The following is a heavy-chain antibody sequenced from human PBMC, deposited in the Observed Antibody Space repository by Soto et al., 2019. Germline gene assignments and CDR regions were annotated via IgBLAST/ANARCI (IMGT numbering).Heavy chain of an antibody. V-gene: IGHV3-33*01. CDR2: IWYDGSNK. Sequence: SLRISFAASRFTFSSYGIHWVLPAPFNWLEWVAVIWYDGSNKYYADSVKGRFTISRDNSKNTLYLQMNSLRAEDTAVYYCARAPPPTVVTPGPMMEVWGQGTTVTVSS. D-gene: IGHD4-17*01. CDR3: ARAPPPTVVTPGPMMEV. J-gene: IGHJ6*02. CDR1: RFTFSSYG.